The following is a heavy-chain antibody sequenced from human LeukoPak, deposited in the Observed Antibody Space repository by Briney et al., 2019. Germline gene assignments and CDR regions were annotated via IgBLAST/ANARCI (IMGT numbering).Heavy chain of an antibody. D-gene: IGHD6-6*01. Sequence: SETLSLTCTVSGGSITSSSYYWGWIRQPPGKGLQWIGSIYYTGNTHYNPSLKSRVTISGDTSKNQLFLRLTSVTAADTAVYYCARHSSIAALENWFDPWGQGTLVTVSS. V-gene: IGHV4-39*01. CDR3: ARHSSIAALENWFDP. J-gene: IGHJ5*02. CDR1: GGSITSSSYY. CDR2: IYYTGNT.